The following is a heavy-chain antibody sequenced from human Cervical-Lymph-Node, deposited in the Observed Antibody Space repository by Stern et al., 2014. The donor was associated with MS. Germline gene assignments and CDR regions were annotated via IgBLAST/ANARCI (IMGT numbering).Heavy chain of an antibody. V-gene: IGHV1-2*02. D-gene: IGHD6-19*01. Sequence: VQLVLSDAEVTKLGASVKVSCRPFGYIFTPYYIHWVRQATGQGLEWMGWNNPNNCDTNYAQNFQDRVDMTRDTSLKTVYMEFSKLRSDDTALYFCARDRASAWYALDFWGQGTLITVSS. J-gene: IGHJ4*02. CDR1: GYIFTPYY. CDR3: ARDRASAWYALDF. CDR2: NNPNNCDT.